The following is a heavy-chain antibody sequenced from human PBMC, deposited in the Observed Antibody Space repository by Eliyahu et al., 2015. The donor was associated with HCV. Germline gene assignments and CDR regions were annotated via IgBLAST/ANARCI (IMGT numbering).Heavy chain of an antibody. V-gene: IGHV4-34*01. D-gene: IGHD2-15*01. CDR2: IXHSGST. J-gene: IGHJ4*02. Sequence: QVQLQQWGAGLLKPSETLSLTCAVYGGSFSGYYWSWIRQPPGKGLEWIGEIXHSGSTNYNPSLKSRVTISVDTSKNQFSLKLSSVTAADTAVYYCAREAGWPIVVVVAATGYFDYWGQGTLVTVSS. CDR3: AREAGWPIVVVVAATGYFDY. CDR1: GGSFSGYY.